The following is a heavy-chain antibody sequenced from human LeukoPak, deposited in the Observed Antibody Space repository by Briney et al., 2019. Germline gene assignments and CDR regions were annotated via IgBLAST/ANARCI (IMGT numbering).Heavy chain of an antibody. CDR1: GFTVSPTS. CDR3: ARAVDSSAFSPFQY. CDR2: IHSDGGA. D-gene: IGHD3-22*01. J-gene: IGHJ1*01. V-gene: IGHV3-66*01. Sequence: GGSLRLSCVASGFTVSPTSMTWVRQAPGKGLEWVSIIHSDGGAYYAYSVEGRFTISKDNSKNTVYLQMNRVRAEDTAVYYCARAVDSSAFSPFQYWGQGTLVTVSS.